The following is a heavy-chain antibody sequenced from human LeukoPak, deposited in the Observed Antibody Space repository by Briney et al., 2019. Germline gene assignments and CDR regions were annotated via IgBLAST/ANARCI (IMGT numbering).Heavy chain of an antibody. CDR1: GFTFSSYA. CDR3: AKDKSGTGRRHIAAAPHDY. CDR2: ISGSGGST. Sequence: GGSLRLSCAASGFTFSSYAMSWVRQAPGKGLEWVSAISGSGGSTYYADSVKGRFTISRDNSKNTLYLQMNSLRAEDTAVYYCAKDKSGTGRRHIAAAPHDYWGQGTLVTVSS. D-gene: IGHD6-13*01. J-gene: IGHJ4*02. V-gene: IGHV3-23*01.